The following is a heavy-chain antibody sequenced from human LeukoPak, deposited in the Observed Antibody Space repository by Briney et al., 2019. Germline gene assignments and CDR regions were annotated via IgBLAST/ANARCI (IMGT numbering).Heavy chain of an antibody. D-gene: IGHD3-3*01. V-gene: IGHV3-49*04. Sequence: PGRSLRLSCTASGFTFGDYSLSWVRQAPEKGLEWVGFIRRNGYGGTTEYAPSVKGRFIISRDDSKSTAYLQMNSLKTEDTAVYYCTGDHDFWSGPFDVWGKGTTVTVSS. CDR3: TGDHDFWSGPFDV. J-gene: IGHJ6*04. CDR1: GFTFGDYS. CDR2: IRRNGYGGTT.